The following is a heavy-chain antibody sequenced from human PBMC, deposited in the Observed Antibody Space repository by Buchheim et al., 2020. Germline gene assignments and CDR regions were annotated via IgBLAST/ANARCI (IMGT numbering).Heavy chain of an antibody. CDR2: IKQDGSEK. J-gene: IGHJ4*02. V-gene: IGHV3-7*03. D-gene: IGHD3-16*01. CDR3: ARPITFGGTRYYFDY. Sequence: EVQLAESGGGLVQPGGSLRLSCAASGFTFSDYWMSWVRQAPGKGLEWVANIKQDGSEKYYVDAVKGRFTISRDNAKDSLYLQMNSLRAEDTAVYYCARPITFGGTRYYFDYWGQGIL. CDR1: GFTFSDYW.